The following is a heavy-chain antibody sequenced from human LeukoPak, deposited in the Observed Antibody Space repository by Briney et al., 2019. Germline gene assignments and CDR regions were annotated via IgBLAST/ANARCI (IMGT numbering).Heavy chain of an antibody. D-gene: IGHD6-19*01. J-gene: IGHJ4*02. CDR2: ISSSSSTI. Sequence: GGSLRLSCAASGFTFSSYSMNWVRQAPGKGLEWVSYISSSSSTIYYADSVKGRFTISRDNAKNSLYLQMNSLRAEDTAVYYCARDRGAVAGIFDYWGQGTLVTVSS. CDR1: GFTFSSYS. V-gene: IGHV3-48*01. CDR3: ARDRGAVAGIFDY.